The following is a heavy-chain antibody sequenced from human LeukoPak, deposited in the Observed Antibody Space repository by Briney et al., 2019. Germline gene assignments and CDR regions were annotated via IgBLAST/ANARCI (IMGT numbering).Heavy chain of an antibody. D-gene: IGHD6-6*01. CDR2: IYYSGST. J-gene: IGHJ3*02. CDR3: ARVPIAARPYDAFDI. CDR1: GGSISNYY. V-gene: IGHV4-59*13. Sequence: SETLSLTCTVSGGSISNYYWSWIRQPPGKGLEWIGFIYYSGSTNYNPSLKSRVTISVDTSKNQFSLKLSSVTAADTAVYYCARVPIAARPYDAFDIWGQGTMVTVSS.